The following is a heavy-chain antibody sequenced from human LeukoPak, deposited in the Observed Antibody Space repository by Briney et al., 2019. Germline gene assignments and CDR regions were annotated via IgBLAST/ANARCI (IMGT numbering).Heavy chain of an antibody. CDR2: IMPIFGIA. J-gene: IGHJ6*02. D-gene: IGHD1-26*01. Sequence: ASVKVSCKATGGTFSSYAISWVRQAPGQGLEWMGRIMPIFGIANYAQKFQGRVTITADKSTSTAYMELSSLRSEDTAVYYCARRMWELTGDYYGMDVWGQGTTVTVSS. CDR3: ARRMWELTGDYYGMDV. V-gene: IGHV1-69*04. CDR1: GGTFSSYA.